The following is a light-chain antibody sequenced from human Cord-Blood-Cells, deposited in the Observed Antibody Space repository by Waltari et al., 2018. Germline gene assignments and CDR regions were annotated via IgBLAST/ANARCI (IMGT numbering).Light chain of an antibody. J-gene: IGLJ3*02. CDR3: CAYAGSWV. CDR2: DGS. Sequence: QSALTQPASVSGSPGQSITISCTGTSSDVGSYNLVSWYQQHPGKAPKLMIYDGSKRPSWVSYRFAGSNSGNTAFLTSSGLQAEDEADYYCCAYAGSWVFGGGTKLTVL. V-gene: IGLV2-23*01. CDR1: SSDVGSYNL.